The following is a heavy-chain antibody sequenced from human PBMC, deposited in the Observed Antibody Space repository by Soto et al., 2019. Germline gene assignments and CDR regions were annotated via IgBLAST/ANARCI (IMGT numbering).Heavy chain of an antibody. Sequence: SETLSLTCTVSGGSISSSSYYWGWIRQPPGKGLEWIGSIYFSGSTYYNPSLKSRVTISVDTSKNQFSLKLSSVTAADTAVYYCASHYDYDSSGYYYGQSWGQGTLVTVSS. D-gene: IGHD3-22*01. J-gene: IGHJ4*02. V-gene: IGHV4-39*01. CDR2: IYFSGST. CDR1: GGSISSSSYY. CDR3: ASHYDYDSSGYYYGQS.